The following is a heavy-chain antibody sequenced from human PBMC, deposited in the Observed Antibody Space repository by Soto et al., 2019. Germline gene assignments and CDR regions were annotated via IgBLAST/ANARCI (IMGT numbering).Heavy chain of an antibody. CDR2: IFYSGSN. CDR1: GGSISSYY. V-gene: IGHV4-59*01. D-gene: IGHD1-1*01. CDR3: AREGTTVDSYYYYALDV. J-gene: IGHJ6*02. Sequence: QVQLQESGPGLVKPSETLSLTCTVSGGSISSYYWSWIRQPPGKGLEWIGYIFYSGSNNYNPSLKSRVTISVDTSKTQFSLKLSSVTAADTAVYYCAREGTTVDSYYYYALDVWGQGTTVTVSS.